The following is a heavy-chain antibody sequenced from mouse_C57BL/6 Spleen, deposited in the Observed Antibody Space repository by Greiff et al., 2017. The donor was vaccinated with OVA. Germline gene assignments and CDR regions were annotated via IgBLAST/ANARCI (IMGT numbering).Heavy chain of an antibody. J-gene: IGHJ2*01. D-gene: IGHD1-1*01. CDR3: ARRPFFTTVEGYYFDY. CDR2: IDPSDSYT. CDR1: GYTFTSYW. V-gene: IGHV1-50*01. Sequence: QVHVKQPGAELVKPGASVKLSCKASGYTFTSYWMQWVKQRPGQGLEWIGEIDPSDSYTNYNQKFKGKATLTVDTSSSTAYMQLSSLTSEDSAVYYCARRPFFTTVEGYYFDYWGQGTTLTVSS.